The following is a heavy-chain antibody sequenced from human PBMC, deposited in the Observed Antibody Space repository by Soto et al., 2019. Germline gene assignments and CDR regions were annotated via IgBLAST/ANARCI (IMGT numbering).Heavy chain of an antibody. CDR3: ARAVAVAADFDY. Sequence: ASVKVSCKASGYTFTSYAMHWVRQAPGQRLEWMGWINAGNGNTKYSQKFQGRVTITRDTSASTAYMELSSLRSEDTAVYYCARAVAVAADFDYWGQGTLVTVSP. D-gene: IGHD6-19*01. CDR2: INAGNGNT. V-gene: IGHV1-3*01. CDR1: GYTFTSYA. J-gene: IGHJ4*02.